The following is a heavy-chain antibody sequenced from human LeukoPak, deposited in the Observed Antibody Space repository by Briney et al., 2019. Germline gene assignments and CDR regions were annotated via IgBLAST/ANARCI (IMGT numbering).Heavy chain of an antibody. V-gene: IGHV4-59*01. D-gene: IGHD1-20*01. CDR2: IYYSGST. CDR3: ARLPGITGTRSWFDP. J-gene: IGHJ5*02. Sequence: SETLSLTCTVSGGSISSYYWSWIRQPPGKGLEWIGYIYYSGSTNYNPSLKSRVTISVDTSKNQFSLKLSSVTAADTAVYYCARLPGITGTRSWFDPWGQGTLVTVSS. CDR1: GGSISSYY.